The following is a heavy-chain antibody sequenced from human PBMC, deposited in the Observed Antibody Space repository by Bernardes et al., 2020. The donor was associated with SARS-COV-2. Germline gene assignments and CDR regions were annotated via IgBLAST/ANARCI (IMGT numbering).Heavy chain of an antibody. CDR2: IYWDDDK. D-gene: IGHD3-9*01. CDR1: GFSLSTSGVG. V-gene: IGHV2-5*02. CDR3: AHGGRYFDWPNWCDP. J-gene: IGHJ5*02. Sequence: SGPTLVKPTQTLTLTCTFSGFSLSTSGVGVGWIRQPPGKALEWLALIYWDDDKRYSPSLKSRLTITKDTSKNQVVLTMTNLDPVDTATYYCAHGGRYFDWPNWCDPWGQGTLVTVSS.